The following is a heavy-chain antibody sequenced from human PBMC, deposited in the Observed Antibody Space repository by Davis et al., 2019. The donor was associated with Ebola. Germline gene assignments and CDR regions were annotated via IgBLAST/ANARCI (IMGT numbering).Heavy chain of an antibody. CDR2: ISYDGSNK. CDR1: GFTFSSYA. Sequence: GESLKISCAASGFTFSSYAMHWVRQAPGKGLEWVAVISYDGSNKYYADSVKGRFTISRDNSKNTLYLQMNSLRAEDTAVYYCARDPLITMVRGVYGMDVWGQGTTVTVSS. V-gene: IGHV3-30-3*01. J-gene: IGHJ6*02. D-gene: IGHD3-10*01. CDR3: ARDPLITMVRGVYGMDV.